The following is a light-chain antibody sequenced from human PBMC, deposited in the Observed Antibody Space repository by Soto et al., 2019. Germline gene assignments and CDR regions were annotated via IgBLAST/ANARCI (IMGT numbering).Light chain of an antibody. CDR2: GAS. J-gene: IGKJ1*01. V-gene: IGKV3-20*01. CDR3: QQYGSSSWT. CDR1: QSVSRSY. Sequence: EIVLTQSPGTLSLSPGERATLSCRASQSVSRSYLAWYQQKPGQAPRLLIYGASSSATGIPDRFSGSGSGTDFTLTISRLEPEDFAVYYCQQYGSSSWTFGQGTKVEIK.